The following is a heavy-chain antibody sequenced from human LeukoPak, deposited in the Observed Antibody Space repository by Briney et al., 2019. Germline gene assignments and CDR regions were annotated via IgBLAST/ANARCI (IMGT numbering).Heavy chain of an antibody. V-gene: IGHV3-53*05. Sequence: GGSLRLSCAASGFTVSSNYMSWVRQAPGKGLEWVSVIYSGGSTYYADSVKGRFTISRDDSKNTLFLEMNSLRAEDTAMYYCAKARYGSGSSFDYWGQGTLVTVSS. CDR3: AKARYGSGSSFDY. D-gene: IGHD3-10*01. CDR2: IYSGGST. CDR1: GFTVSSNY. J-gene: IGHJ4*02.